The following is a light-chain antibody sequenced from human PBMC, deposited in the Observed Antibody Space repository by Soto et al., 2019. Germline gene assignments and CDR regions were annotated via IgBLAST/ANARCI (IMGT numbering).Light chain of an antibody. J-gene: IGKJ3*01. CDR2: GAS. CDR3: QKDGSSQFT. Sequence: EIVLTQSPGTLSLSPGERATLSCRASQSVSSSYLAWYQQKPGQDPRLLIYGASSRATGIPDRFSGSGSGTDFTLTISRLEAEDFAVYYWQKDGSSQFTCGPGTKVDIK. CDR1: QSVSSSY. V-gene: IGKV3-20*01.